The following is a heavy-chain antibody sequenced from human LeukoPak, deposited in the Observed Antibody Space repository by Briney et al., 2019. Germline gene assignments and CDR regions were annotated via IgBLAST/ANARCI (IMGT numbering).Heavy chain of an antibody. CDR3: ARHTRPGHSGYENAFDI. CDR2: INYSGST. CDR1: GGSISSYY. J-gene: IGHJ3*02. D-gene: IGHD5-12*01. Sequence: SETLSLTCTVSGGSISSYYWSWIRQPPGKGLEWIGYINYSGSTNYNPSLKSRVTISVDTSKNQFSLRLSSVTAADTAVYYCARHTRPGHSGYENAFDIWGQGTMVTVSS. V-gene: IGHV4-59*08.